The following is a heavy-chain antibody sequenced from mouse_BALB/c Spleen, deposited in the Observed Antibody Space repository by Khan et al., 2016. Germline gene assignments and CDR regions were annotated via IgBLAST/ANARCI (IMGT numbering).Heavy chain of an antibody. Sequence: EVKLEESGGGLVQPGGSMKLSCVASGFTFSNYWMNWVRQSPEKGLEWVAEIRLKSNNYATHYAESVKGRFTISSDDSKNSVYLQMSDLRAEDTGTYYCTKAHYSFAYWGRGTLVTVSA. V-gene: IGHV6-6*02. D-gene: IGHD1-2*01. CDR1: GFTFSNYW. J-gene: IGHJ3*01. CDR3: TKAHYSFAY. CDR2: IRLKSNNYAT.